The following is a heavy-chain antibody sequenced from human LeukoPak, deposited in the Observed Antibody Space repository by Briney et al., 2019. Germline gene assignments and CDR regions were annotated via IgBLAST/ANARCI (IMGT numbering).Heavy chain of an antibody. CDR1: GFTFSSYA. V-gene: IGHV3-23*01. CDR2: ISGSGGTK. D-gene: IGHD1-1*01. CDR3: ARNWYADY. J-gene: IGHJ4*02. Sequence: GGSLRLSCTASGFTFSSYAMTWVRQAPRKGLEWVSGISGSGGTKYYADSVKGRFTISRDNSKNTLYLQMNSLRAEDTAVYYCARNWYADYWGQGTLVTVSS.